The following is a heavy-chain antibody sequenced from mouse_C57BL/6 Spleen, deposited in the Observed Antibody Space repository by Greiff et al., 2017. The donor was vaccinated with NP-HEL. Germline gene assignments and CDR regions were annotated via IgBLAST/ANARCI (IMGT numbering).Heavy chain of an antibody. CDR1: GFTFSDYY. D-gene: IGHD2-4*01. J-gene: IGHJ3*01. Sequence: EVQLVESEGGLVQPGSSMKLSCTASGFTFSDYYMAWVRQVPEKGLEWVANINSDGSSTYYLDSLKSRFIISRDNAKNILYLQMSSLKSEDTATYYCASSDYEGFAYWGQGTLVTVSA. CDR3: ASSDYEGFAY. V-gene: IGHV5-16*01. CDR2: INSDGSST.